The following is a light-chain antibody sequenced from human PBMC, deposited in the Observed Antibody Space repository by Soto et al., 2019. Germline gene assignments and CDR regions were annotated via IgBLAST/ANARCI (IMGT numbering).Light chain of an antibody. CDR3: QQYGSSPRT. Sequence: IVLTQSPATLSVSPGERATLSCWASQTLDSMVAWYQQKSGQAPRLLIYGTSNRATGIPDRFSGSGSGTDFSLTISSLEPGDLAVYYCQQYGSSPRTFGQGTKVDI. J-gene: IGKJ1*01. CDR2: GTS. CDR1: QTLDSMV. V-gene: IGKV3-20*01.